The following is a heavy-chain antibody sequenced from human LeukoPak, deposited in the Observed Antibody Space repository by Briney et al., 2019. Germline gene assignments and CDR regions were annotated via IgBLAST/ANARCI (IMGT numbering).Heavy chain of an antibody. CDR1: GFTFSSYA. Sequence: GGSLRLSCAASGFTFSSYAMHWVRQAPGKGLEWVAVISYDGSNKYYADSVKGRFTISRDNSKNTLYLQMNSLRAEDTAVYYCARDGMGGSADYWGQGTLVTVSS. J-gene: IGHJ4*02. CDR3: ARDGMGGSADY. CDR2: ISYDGSNK. D-gene: IGHD3-10*01. V-gene: IGHV3-30-3*01.